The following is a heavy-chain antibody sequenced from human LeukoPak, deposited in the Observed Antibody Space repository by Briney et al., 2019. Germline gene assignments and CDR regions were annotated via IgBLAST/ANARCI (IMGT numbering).Heavy chain of an antibody. CDR2: INHSGST. J-gene: IGHJ4*02. D-gene: IGHD3-10*01. V-gene: IGHV4-34*01. CDR1: GGSFSGYY. Sequence: SETLSLTCAVYGGSFSGYYWSWIRQPPRKGLEWIGEINHSGSTNYNPSLKSRVTISVDTSKNQFSLKLIAVTAADTAVYYCARRYYGSGSYYVYWGRGTLVTVSS. CDR3: ARRYYGSGSYYVY.